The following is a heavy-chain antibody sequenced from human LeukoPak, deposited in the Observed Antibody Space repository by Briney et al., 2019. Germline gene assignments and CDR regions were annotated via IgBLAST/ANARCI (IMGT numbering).Heavy chain of an antibody. CDR3: VKYDSSGYYYVY. D-gene: IGHD3-22*01. CDR1: GFTFSRYP. J-gene: IGHJ4*02. CDR2: ISNNVGST. V-gene: IGHV3-64D*09. Sequence: AGGSLRLSCSASGFTFSRYPMHWVRQAPGKGLKYVSAISNNVGSTYYADSVKGIFTVSRDNSKNTLYLQMSSLRAEDTAVYYCVKYDSSGYYYVYWGQGTLVTVSS.